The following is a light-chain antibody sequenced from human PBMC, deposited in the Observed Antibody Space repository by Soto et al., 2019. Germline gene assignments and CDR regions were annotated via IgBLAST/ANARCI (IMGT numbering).Light chain of an antibody. V-gene: IGKV1-39*01. J-gene: IGKJ1*01. CDR3: QHSYSSPPWT. CDR1: QSISTY. Sequence: DIQMTQSPSSLSASVGDRVPISCRASQSISTYLNWYQQKPGTAPRLLIYRESTVKTGVPPRFSGSGSGRDFALTISRLRPDDIATAFFQHSYSSPPWTVDPGTKVEVK. CDR2: RES.